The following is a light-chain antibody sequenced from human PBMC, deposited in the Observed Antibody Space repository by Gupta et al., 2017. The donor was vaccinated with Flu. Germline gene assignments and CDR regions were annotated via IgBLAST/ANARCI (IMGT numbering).Light chain of an antibody. J-gene: IGKJ1*01. CDR1: QSVSSSY. Sequence: EIVLTQSPGTLSLSPGERATLSCRASQSVSSSYLAWYQQKPGQAPRLLIYGASSRANGIPDRFSGSGSGTEFTLTISRREPEDFAVYYCHQESSSPWTFGQGTKVEIK. CDR2: GAS. CDR3: HQESSSPWT. V-gene: IGKV3-20*01.